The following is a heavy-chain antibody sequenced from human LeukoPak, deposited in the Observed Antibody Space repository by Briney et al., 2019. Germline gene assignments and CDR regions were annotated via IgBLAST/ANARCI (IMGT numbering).Heavy chain of an antibody. J-gene: IGHJ4*02. CDR1: GFTFSRDW. Sequence: GGSLRLSCAASGFTFSRDWTHGVRQAPGKGLAWVSRINSDGSSTSYADSVKGRFTISRDNAKNTLYLQMNSLRAEDTAVYYCARALGSSSEYWGQGTLVTVSS. V-gene: IGHV3-74*01. D-gene: IGHD1-26*01. CDR3: ARALGSSSEY. CDR2: INSDGSST.